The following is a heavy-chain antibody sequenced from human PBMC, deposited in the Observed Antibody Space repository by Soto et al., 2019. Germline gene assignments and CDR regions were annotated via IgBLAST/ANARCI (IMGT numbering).Heavy chain of an antibody. Sequence: QVQVVQSGAEEKKPGASVKVSCKPSGFTFSGYAIHWVRQAPGQRLEWMGWINAGATNTKYSQKFQGRLTITRDTSATTGYMELSSLTSEDTAVYYCAREGGWYVDYGGQGTLVTVSS. CDR1: GFTFSGYA. D-gene: IGHD6-19*01. J-gene: IGHJ4*02. V-gene: IGHV1-3*05. CDR3: AREGGWYVDY. CDR2: INAGATNT.